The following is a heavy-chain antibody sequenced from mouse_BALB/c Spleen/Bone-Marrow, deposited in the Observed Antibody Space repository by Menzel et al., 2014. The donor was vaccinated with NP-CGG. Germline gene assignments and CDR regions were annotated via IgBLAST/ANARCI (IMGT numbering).Heavy chain of an antibody. CDR1: GFSLTTYG. D-gene: IGHD4-1*01. J-gene: IGHJ3*01. CDR3: AEDWAWFAY. Sequence: QVQLKQSGPGLVAPSPSLSITSTVSGFSLTTYGVSWVRQPPGQSLEWLGVIWGDGSTNYHSALISRLSISKDNSKSQVXLKLNSLQTDDTATYYCAEDWAWFAYWGQGTLVTVSA. CDR2: IWGDGST. V-gene: IGHV2-3*01.